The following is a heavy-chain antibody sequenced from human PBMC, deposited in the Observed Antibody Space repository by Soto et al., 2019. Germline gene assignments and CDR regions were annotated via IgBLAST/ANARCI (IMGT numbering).Heavy chain of an antibody. CDR3: ARGPIDCSGGSCRYYFDY. CDR2: ISYDGSIK. V-gene: IGHV3-30-3*01. Sequence: GGSLRVSCSASGFTFSNYARHWVRQAPGKGLEWVAVISYDGSIKYYADSVKGRFTISRDNSKNTLYLQMNSLRADDTTMYYCARGPIDCSGGSCRYYFDYWGQGTLVTVSS. CDR1: GFTFSNYA. J-gene: IGHJ4*02. D-gene: IGHD2-15*01.